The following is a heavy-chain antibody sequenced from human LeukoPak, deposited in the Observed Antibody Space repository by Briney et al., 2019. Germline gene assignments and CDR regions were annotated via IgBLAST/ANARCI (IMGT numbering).Heavy chain of an antibody. CDR3: ARGGKGYCSSTSCRRWFDP. CDR1: GYTFTSYD. V-gene: IGHV1-8*03. D-gene: IGHD2-2*01. CDR2: MNPNSGNT. J-gene: IGHJ5*02. Sequence: GASVKVSCKASGYTFTSYDINWVRQATGQGLEWMGWMNPNSGNTGYAQKFQGRVTITRNTSISTAYMKLSSLRSEDTAVYYCARGGKGYCSSTSCRRWFDPWGQGTLVTVSS.